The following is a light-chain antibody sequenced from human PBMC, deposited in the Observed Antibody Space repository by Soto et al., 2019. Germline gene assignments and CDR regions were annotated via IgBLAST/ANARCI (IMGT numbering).Light chain of an antibody. CDR1: SSDIGGYNY. J-gene: IGLJ1*01. Sequence: QSALTQPASVSGSPGQSITISCTGTSSDIGGYNYASWYQQHPGKAPKLMIYEVSNRPSGVSNRFSGSKSGNTASLTISGLQPEDEADYYCTSYTSSSTNYVFGTGTKVTVL. CDR3: TSYTSSSTNYV. V-gene: IGLV2-14*01. CDR2: EVS.